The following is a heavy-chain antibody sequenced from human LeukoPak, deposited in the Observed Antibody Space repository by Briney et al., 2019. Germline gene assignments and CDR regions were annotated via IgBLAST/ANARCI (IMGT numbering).Heavy chain of an antibody. Sequence: PGGSLRLSCAASGFTVSSNYMSWVRQAPGKGLEWVSVIYSGGSTYYADSVKGRFTISRDNSKNTLYLQMNSLRAEDTAVYYCARDVDIAAAGPPCWFDPWGQGTLVTVSS. CDR3: ARDVDIAAAGPPCWFDP. CDR1: GFTVSSNY. D-gene: IGHD6-13*01. J-gene: IGHJ5*02. V-gene: IGHV3-53*01. CDR2: IYSGGST.